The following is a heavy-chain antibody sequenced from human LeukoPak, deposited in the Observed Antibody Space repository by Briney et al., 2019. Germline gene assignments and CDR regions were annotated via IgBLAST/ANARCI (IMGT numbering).Heavy chain of an antibody. J-gene: IGHJ5*02. CDR1: GGSISSSSYY. D-gene: IGHD4-17*01. CDR2: IYYSGTT. Sequence: SETLSLTCTVSGGSISSSSYYWGWIRQPPGKGLGCIGSIYYSGTTYYNPSLKSRVTISVDTSKNQLSLKLSSVTAADTALYYCARHSTRYGDYRAPFDPWGQGTLVTVSS. V-gene: IGHV4-39*01. CDR3: ARHSTRYGDYRAPFDP.